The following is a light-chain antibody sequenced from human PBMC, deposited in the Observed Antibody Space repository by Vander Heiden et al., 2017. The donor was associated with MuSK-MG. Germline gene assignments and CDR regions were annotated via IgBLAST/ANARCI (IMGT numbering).Light chain of an antibody. CDR1: QSVLYSSNNKNY. Sequence: DIVMTQSPDSLAVSLGERATINCKSSQSVLYSSNNKNYLAWYKHKPGQPPKLLIYWASTREAGVPDRFSGSGSGTDFTLTISSLQAEDVAVYYCQQYYSTPWTFGQGTKVEIK. CDR2: WAS. J-gene: IGKJ1*01. V-gene: IGKV4-1*01. CDR3: QQYYSTPWT.